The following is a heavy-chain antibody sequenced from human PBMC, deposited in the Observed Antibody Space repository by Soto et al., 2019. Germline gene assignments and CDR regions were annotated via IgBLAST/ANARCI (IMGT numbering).Heavy chain of an antibody. CDR1: GGSISSYY. Sequence: PSETLSLTCTVSGGSISSYYWSWIRQPPEKGLEWIGYIYYSGSTNYNPSLKSRVTISVDTSKNQFSLKLSSVTAADTAVYYCALGGDSSAGHDYWGQGTLVPVSS. J-gene: IGHJ4*02. CDR2: IYYSGST. D-gene: IGHD3-22*01. CDR3: ALGGDSSAGHDY. V-gene: IGHV4-59*01.